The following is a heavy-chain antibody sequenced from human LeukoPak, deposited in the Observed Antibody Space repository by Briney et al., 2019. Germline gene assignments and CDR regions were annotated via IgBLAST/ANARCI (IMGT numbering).Heavy chain of an antibody. CDR2: MNPNSGNT. CDR1: GYTFTSYD. J-gene: IGHJ6*02. V-gene: IGHV1-8*01. D-gene: IGHD2-2*01. Sequence: ASVKVSCKASGYTFTSYDINWVRQATGQGLEWMGWMNPNSGNTGYAQKFQGRVTMTGNTSISTAYMELSSLRSEDTAVYYCARAYRVPAAIGYYYYGMDVWGQGTTVTVSS. CDR3: ARAYRVPAAIGYYYYGMDV.